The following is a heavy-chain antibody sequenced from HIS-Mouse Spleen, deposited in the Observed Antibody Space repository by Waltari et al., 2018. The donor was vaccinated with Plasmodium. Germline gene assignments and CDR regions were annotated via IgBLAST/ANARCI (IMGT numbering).Heavy chain of an antibody. D-gene: IGHD3-22*01. J-gene: IGHJ5*02. V-gene: IGHV1-2*02. CDR2: INPNSGGT. Sequence: QVQPVQSGAALKKPGPSVKVSSKASGYTFTAYYINWVRQAPGQGLEWMGWINPNSGGTNYAQKFQGRVTMTRDTSISTAYMELSRLRSDDTAVYYCARRSSNNHYYHSNPDWFDPWGQGTLVTVSS. CDR1: GYTFTAYY. CDR3: ARRSSNNHYYHSNPDWFDP.